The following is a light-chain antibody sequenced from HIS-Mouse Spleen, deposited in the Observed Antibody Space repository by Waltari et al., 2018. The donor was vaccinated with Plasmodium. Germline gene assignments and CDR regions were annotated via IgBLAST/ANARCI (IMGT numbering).Light chain of an antibody. CDR1: ALQKKY. CDR2: EDS. J-gene: IGLJ3*02. Sequence: SYELTQPPSVSVSPGQTARITCSGDALQKKYAYWYQQKSGQAPVLVIYEDSKRPSGIPERVSGSSSGTMATLTVSGAQVEDEADYYCYSTDSSGNRRVFGGGTKLTVL. CDR3: YSTDSSGNRRV. V-gene: IGLV3-10*01.